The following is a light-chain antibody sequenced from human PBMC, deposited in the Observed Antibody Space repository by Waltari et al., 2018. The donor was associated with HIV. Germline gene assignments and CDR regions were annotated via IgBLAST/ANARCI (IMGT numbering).Light chain of an antibody. CDR1: SSDVGCYSC. V-gene: IGLV2-14*01. CDR3: CSYTGTNSLH. J-gene: IGLJ2*01. Sequence: QSALTQPASVSGSPGQSITISCPAASSDVGCYSCLSWYQQHPGKAPRLIIYEVTNRPSGVSNRFFGSKSANTASLTISGLQADDEADYYCSYTGTNSLHFGGGTKVTVL. CDR2: EVT.